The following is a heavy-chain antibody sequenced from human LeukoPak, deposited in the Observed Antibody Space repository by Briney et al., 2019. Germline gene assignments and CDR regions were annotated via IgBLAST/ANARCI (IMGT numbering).Heavy chain of an antibody. CDR1: GGSISSNNW. Sequence: PSGTLSLTCAVSGGSISSNNWWTWVRQPPGKGLEWIGKIYHSGSTNYNPSLKSRVTISVDKSKNQFSLRLSSVTAADTAIYYWATQVWLQSEYYSDYWGQGTLVTVSS. CDR2: IYHSGST. D-gene: IGHD3-16*01. CDR3: ATQVWLQSEYYSDY. V-gene: IGHV4-4*02. J-gene: IGHJ4*02.